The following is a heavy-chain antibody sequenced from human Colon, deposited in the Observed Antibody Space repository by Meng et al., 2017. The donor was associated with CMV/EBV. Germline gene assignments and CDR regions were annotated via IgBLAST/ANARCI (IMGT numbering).Heavy chain of an antibody. D-gene: IGHD1-26*01. CDR1: GGSISNDDYY. J-gene: IGHJ4*02. V-gene: IGHV4-30-4*08. Sequence: SETLSLTCTVSGGSISNDDYYWSWIRQPPGKGLEWIGYIYYSGSTYYNPSLKSRVTISVDTSKNQFSLKLNSVTAADTAVYYCDREFRLGGVGATLDYWGQGTLVTVSS. CDR2: IYYSGST. CDR3: DREFRLGGVGATLDY.